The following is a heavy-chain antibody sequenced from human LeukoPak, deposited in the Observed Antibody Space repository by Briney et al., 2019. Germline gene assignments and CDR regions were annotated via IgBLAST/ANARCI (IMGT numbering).Heavy chain of an antibody. CDR2: IYYSGST. D-gene: IGHD2-2*01. CDR3: ASSSASIRLDY. J-gene: IGHJ4*02. Sequence: SETLSLTCTVSGGSISSYYWSWLRQPPGKGLEWIGYIYYSGSTNYNPSLKSRVTISVDTSKNQFSLKLSSVTAADTAVYYCASSSASIRLDYWGQGTLVTVSS. CDR1: GGSISSYY. V-gene: IGHV4-59*08.